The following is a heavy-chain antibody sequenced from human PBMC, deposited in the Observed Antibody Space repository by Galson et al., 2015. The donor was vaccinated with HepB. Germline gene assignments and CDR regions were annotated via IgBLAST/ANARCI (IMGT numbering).Heavy chain of an antibody. D-gene: IGHD1-26*01. CDR2: IIPSNDVA. J-gene: IGHJ3*02. V-gene: IGHV1-69*10. CDR1: GGTFGTYS. CDR3: ARDLSGDAFDI. Sequence: SVKVSCKASGGTFGTYSITWVRQAPGQGLEWMGGIIPSNDVAKYAQKFQGRLTITADKSTSTAYMELRSLTSEDTAVYYCARDLSGDAFDIWGQGTMVTVSS.